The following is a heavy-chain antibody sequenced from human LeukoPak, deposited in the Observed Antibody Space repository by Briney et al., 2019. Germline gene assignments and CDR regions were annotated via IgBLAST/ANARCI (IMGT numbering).Heavy chain of an antibody. Sequence: SPTLSPTFTISGDSVSINSAAWNWTRQSQSRGIEWLGSTYYRSKWYNDYAMSVKSRITISPYTSKNQFFLQLNSVTPEDTAVYYCARDRSRAYHFDYWGQGTLVTVSS. CDR2: TYYRSKWYN. J-gene: IGHJ4*02. V-gene: IGHV6-1*01. D-gene: IGHD2-15*01. CDR3: ARDRSRAYHFDY. CDR1: GDSVSINSAA.